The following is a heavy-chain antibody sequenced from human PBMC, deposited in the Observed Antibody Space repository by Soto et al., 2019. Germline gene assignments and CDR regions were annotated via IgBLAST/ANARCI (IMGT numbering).Heavy chain of an antibody. V-gene: IGHV3-30-3*01. CDR2: MSYDEGRK. J-gene: IGHJ4*02. D-gene: IGHD3-10*01. Sequence: VQLVESGGGVVQPGRSLRLSCAASGFTVSNYGMHWVRQAPGKGLEWVAVMSYDEGRKYYADSVKGRFTISRDNSKNTLYLQMDSLTSEDTAMYYCARVEMATIWFFDCWGQGTLVTVSA. CDR1: GFTVSNYG. CDR3: ARVEMATIWFFDC.